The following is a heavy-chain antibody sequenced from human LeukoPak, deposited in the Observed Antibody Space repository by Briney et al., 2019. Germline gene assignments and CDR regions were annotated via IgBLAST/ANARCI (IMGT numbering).Heavy chain of an antibody. J-gene: IGHJ4*02. CDR3: ARANSLGY. D-gene: IGHD2/OR15-2a*01. Sequence: PGGSLRLSCAASGFTFDDYAMHWVRQAPGKGLEWVANIKHDGSEKYYVDSVKGRFTISRDNAKDSLYLQMNSLRAQDTAVYYCARANSLGYWGQGALVTVSS. CDR2: IKHDGSEK. V-gene: IGHV3-7*01. CDR1: GFTFDDYA.